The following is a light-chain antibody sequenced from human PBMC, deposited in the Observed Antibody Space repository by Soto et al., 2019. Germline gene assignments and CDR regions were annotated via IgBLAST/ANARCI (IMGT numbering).Light chain of an antibody. CDR1: QSISSW. Sequence: DMQMTQSPSPLSASIGDRFTITCRASQSISSWLACYQHKPGEAPKVLIYDASSLESGVPSTFSGSGSGTEFTLTISSLQPDDSATYYCQQYNSQPVTFGGGTKV. V-gene: IGKV1-5*01. CDR2: DAS. CDR3: QQYNSQPVT. J-gene: IGKJ4*01.